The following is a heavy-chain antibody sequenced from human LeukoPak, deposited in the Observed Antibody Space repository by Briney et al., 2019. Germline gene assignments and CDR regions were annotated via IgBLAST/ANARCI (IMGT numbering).Heavy chain of an antibody. CDR3: ASAARSVRGLEAFDV. V-gene: IGHV7-4-1*02. D-gene: IGHD4-17*01. J-gene: IGHJ3*01. Sequence: ASVKVSCKPSGYTFTSYALNWVRQAPGQGLEWMGWIHTNTERPTYAQGFTGRFAFSLDTSVSTAYLHISTLNAEDTAMYFCASAARSVRGLEAFDVWGQGTMVTVSS. CDR1: GYTFTSYA. CDR2: IHTNTERP.